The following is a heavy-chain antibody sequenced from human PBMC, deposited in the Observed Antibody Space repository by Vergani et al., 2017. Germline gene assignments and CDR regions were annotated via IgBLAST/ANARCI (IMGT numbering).Heavy chain of an antibody. D-gene: IGHD5-12*01. CDR3: AKANPRNSGYDYLNYYHAMDV. Sequence: EVQLVESGGGLVKPGGSLRLSCAASVFTFNHYAMNWVRQAPGKGLEWVSGISGSGGSTYYAGSVKGRFTISRDSSKNTMYLQMNSLSAGDTAVYYCAKANPRNSGYDYLNYYHAMDVWGQGTTVTVSS. J-gene: IGHJ6*02. CDR1: VFTFNHYA. CDR2: ISGSGGST. V-gene: IGHV3-23*04.